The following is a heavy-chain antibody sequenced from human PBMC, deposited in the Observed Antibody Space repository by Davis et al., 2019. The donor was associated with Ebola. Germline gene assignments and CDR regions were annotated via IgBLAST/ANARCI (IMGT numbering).Heavy chain of an antibody. Sequence: GGSLRLSCAASGFTFSSYAMSWVRQAPGKGLEWVSAISGSGGSTYYADSVKGRFTISRDNSKNTLYLQMNSLRAEDTAVYYCAKAVDVAAAGTWGYFDYWGQGTLVTVSS. V-gene: IGHV3-23*01. CDR3: AKAVDVAAAGTWGYFDY. D-gene: IGHD6-13*01. CDR2: ISGSGGST. J-gene: IGHJ4*02. CDR1: GFTFSSYA.